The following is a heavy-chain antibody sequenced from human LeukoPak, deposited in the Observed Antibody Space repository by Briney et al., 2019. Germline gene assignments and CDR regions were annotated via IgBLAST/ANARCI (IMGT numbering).Heavy chain of an antibody. J-gene: IGHJ4*02. V-gene: IGHV1-18*01. CDR2: ISAYNGNT. Sequence: ASVKVSCKASGYSFTSYGISWVRQAPGQGLEWMGWISAYNGNTNYAQKLQGRVTMTTDTSTSTAYMELRSLRSDDTAVYYCARVGYSSGWYRHFDYWGQGTLVTVSS. CDR1: GYSFTSYG. CDR3: ARVGYSSGWYRHFDY. D-gene: IGHD6-19*01.